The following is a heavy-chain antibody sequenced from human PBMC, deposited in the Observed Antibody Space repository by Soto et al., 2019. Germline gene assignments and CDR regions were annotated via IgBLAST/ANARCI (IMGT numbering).Heavy chain of an antibody. CDR1: GYTFTSYY. CDR3: ARDRNVRDYYDTSGHINWFDH. CDR2: INPSGGGT. Sequence: QVQLVQSGAEVKKPGASVKVSCKASGYTFTSYYIHWVRQAPGQGFEWMGIINPSGGGTSYAQKSQGKVTMNRDTSTSTVYMELSSLRSEDTAVYYCARDRNVRDYYDTSGHINWFDHWGQGTLVTVSS. J-gene: IGHJ5*02. D-gene: IGHD3-22*01. V-gene: IGHV1-46*01.